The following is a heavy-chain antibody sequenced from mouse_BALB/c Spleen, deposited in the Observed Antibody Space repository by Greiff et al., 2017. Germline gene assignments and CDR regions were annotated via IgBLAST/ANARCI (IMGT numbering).Heavy chain of an antibody. V-gene: IGHV1S135*01. CDR2: IDPFNGGT. J-gene: IGHJ4*01. CDR3: ARRGAYYRYDDAMDY. CDR1: GYSSTSYY. D-gene: IGHD2-14*01. Sequence: EVQLQQSGPELMKPGASVKISCKASGYSSTSYYMHWVKQSHGKSLEWIGYIDPFNGGTSYNQKFKGKATLTVDKSSSTAYMHLSSLTSEDSAVYYCARRGAYYRYDDAMDYWGQGTSVTVSS.